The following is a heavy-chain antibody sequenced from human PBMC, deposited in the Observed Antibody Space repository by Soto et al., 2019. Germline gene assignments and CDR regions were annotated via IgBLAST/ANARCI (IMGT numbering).Heavy chain of an antibody. V-gene: IGHV4-39*02. D-gene: IGHD6-19*01. J-gene: IGHJ6*02. CDR1: GGSISSSSYY. Sequence: SETLYLSCTVSGGSISSSSYYGGGIRQPPGKGLEWIGSIYYSGITYYNPSLKSRVTISVDTSKNQFSLKLSSVPAADTAVYYCARDSIAVADHYYYYGMDVWGQGTTVTVSS. CDR3: ARDSIAVADHYYYYGMDV. CDR2: IYYSGIT.